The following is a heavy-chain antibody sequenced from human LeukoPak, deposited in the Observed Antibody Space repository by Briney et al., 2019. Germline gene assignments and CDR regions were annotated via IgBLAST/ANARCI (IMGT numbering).Heavy chain of an antibody. CDR2: MSSSGDTI. CDR3: ARQGDDY. D-gene: IGHD3-16*01. V-gene: IGHV3-11*04. CDR1: GFTFSDYY. J-gene: IGHJ4*01. Sequence: GGSLRLSCTASGFTFSDYYMPWIRQAPGKGLEWISYMSSSGDTIYYADSVKGRFTISRDNAKNSLYLQMNSLRAEDTAVYYCARQGDDYWGHGTLVTVSS.